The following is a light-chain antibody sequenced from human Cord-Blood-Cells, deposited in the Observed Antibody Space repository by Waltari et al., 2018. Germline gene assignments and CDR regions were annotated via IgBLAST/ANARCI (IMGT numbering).Light chain of an antibody. V-gene: IGLV2-23*02. Sequence: QSALTQPASVSGSPGQSITISCTGTSSDVGSYNLVSWYQQHPGKAPKLMIYGVSKRPAGVSNRVSGAKSGNTASLTISGLQAEDEADYYCCSYAGSSTWVFGGGTKLTVL. J-gene: IGLJ3*02. CDR2: GVS. CDR1: SSDVGSYNL. CDR3: CSYAGSSTWV.